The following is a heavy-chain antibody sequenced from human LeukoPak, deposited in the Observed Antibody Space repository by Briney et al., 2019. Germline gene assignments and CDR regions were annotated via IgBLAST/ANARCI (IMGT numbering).Heavy chain of an antibody. D-gene: IGHD3-3*01. CDR3: AKLGLLEWFGDY. CDR1: GFTFSSYA. Sequence: PGGSLRLSCVASGFTFSSYALSWVRQAPGKGLEWVSAITNGGVSTYYADSVKGRFSISRDNSKNTLYLQMNSLRAEDTAVYYCAKLGLLEWFGDYWGQGTPVTVSS. J-gene: IGHJ4*02. CDR2: ITNGGVST. V-gene: IGHV3-23*01.